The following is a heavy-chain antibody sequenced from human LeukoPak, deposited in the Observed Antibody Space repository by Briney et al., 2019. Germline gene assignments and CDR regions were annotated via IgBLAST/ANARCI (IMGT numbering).Heavy chain of an antibody. J-gene: IGHJ4*02. CDR2: ISGSGGST. Sequence: PGGSLRLSCAASGFTFSSYAMSWVRQAPGKGLEWVSAISGSGGSTYYADSVKGRFTISRDNSKNTLYLQMNSLRAEDTAVYYCAKVSTYCGGDCYSGPRNPTARYFDYWGQGTLVTVSS. CDR3: AKVSTYCGGDCYSGPRNPTARYFDY. D-gene: IGHD2-21*02. CDR1: GFTFSSYA. V-gene: IGHV3-23*01.